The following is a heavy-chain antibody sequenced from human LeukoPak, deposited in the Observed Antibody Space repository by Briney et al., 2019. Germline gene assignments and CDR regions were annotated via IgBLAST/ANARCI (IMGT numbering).Heavy chain of an antibody. D-gene: IGHD6-19*01. Sequence: PGRSLRLSCAASGFTFSSYGMHWVRQAPGKGLEWVAVISYDGSNKYYADSVKGRFTISRDNSKNTLYLQMNSLRAEDTAVYYCAKDRYSSGRYYFDYWGQGTLVTVSS. CDR3: AKDRYSSGRYYFDY. CDR1: GFTFSSYG. CDR2: ISYDGSNK. V-gene: IGHV3-30*18. J-gene: IGHJ4*02.